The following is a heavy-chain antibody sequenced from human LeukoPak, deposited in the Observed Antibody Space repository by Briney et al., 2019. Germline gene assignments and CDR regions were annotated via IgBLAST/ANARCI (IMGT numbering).Heavy chain of an antibody. CDR1: GFTFGDYA. J-gene: IGHJ4*02. Sequence: PGGSLRLSCTASGFTFGDYAMSWFRQAPGKGLEWVGFIRSKAYGGTTEYAASVKGRFTISRDNAKNSLYLQMNSLRAEDTAVYYCTRGTPTTRDFDYWGQGTLVTVSS. V-gene: IGHV3-49*03. CDR2: IRSKAYGGTT. D-gene: IGHD4-11*01. CDR3: TRGTPTTRDFDY.